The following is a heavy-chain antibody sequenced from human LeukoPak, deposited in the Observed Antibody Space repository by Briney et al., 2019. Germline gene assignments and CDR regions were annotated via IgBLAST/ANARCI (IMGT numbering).Heavy chain of an antibody. Sequence: SVKVSCKASGGTFSSYAISWVRPAPGQGLEWMGRIIPILGIANYAQKFQGRVTITADKSTSTAYMELSSLRSEDTAVYYCARESGSGSYWSDYWGQGTLVTVSS. CDR3: ARESGSGSYWSDY. V-gene: IGHV1-69*04. J-gene: IGHJ4*02. D-gene: IGHD3-10*01. CDR1: GGTFSSYA. CDR2: IIPILGIA.